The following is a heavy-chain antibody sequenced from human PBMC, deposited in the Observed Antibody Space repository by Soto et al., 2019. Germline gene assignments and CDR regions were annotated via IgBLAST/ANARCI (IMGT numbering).Heavy chain of an antibody. CDR1: GYTFTGYY. CDR2: INPNSGGT. V-gene: IGHV1-2*04. J-gene: IGHJ4*02. D-gene: IGHD2-15*01. Sequence: ASVKGLCKASGYTFTGYYMHWVRQAPGQGLEWMGWINPNSGGTNYAQKFQGWVTMTRDTSISTAYMELSRLRSDDTAVYYCARVGRYCSGGSCFDYWGQGTLVTVPQ. CDR3: ARVGRYCSGGSCFDY.